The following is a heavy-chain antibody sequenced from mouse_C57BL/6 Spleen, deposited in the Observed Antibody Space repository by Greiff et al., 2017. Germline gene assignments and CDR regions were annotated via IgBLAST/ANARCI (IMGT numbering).Heavy chain of an antibody. V-gene: IGHV1-19*01. CDR3: ARLYYAMDY. CDR1: GYTFTDYY. J-gene: IGHJ4*01. Sequence: EVKLMESGPVLVKPGASVKMSCKASGYTFTDYYMNWVKQGHGKSLEWIGVINPYNGGTSYNQNFKGKATLTVDKSSRTAYMELNSLTSEDSAVYYCARLYYAMDYWGQGTSVTVSS. CDR2: INPYNGGT.